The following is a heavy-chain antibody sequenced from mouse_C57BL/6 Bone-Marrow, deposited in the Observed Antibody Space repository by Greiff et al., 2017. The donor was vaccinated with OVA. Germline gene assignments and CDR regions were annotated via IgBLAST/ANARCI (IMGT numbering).Heavy chain of an antibody. CDR1: GFTFSSYT. Sequence: DVQLVESGGGLVKPGGSLKLSCAASGFTFSSYTMSWVRQTPEKRLGWVATISDGGSYTYYPDNVKGRFTISRDNAKNNLYLQMSHLKSEDTAMYYCAREGITTDYWYFDVWGTGTTVTVSS. CDR2: ISDGGSYT. J-gene: IGHJ1*03. D-gene: IGHD1-1*01. V-gene: IGHV5-4*01. CDR3: AREGITTDYWYFDV.